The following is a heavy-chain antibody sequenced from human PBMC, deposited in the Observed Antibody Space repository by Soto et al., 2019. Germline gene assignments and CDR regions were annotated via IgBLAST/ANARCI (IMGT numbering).Heavy chain of an antibody. Sequence: QVQLQESGPGLVKPSQTLSLTCTVSGGSISSGGYYWSWIRQHPGKGLEWIGYIYYSGSTYYNPSLKSRVTISVDTSKNQFSLKLSSVTAADTAVYYCARAPNLGYCISTSCYDGYYGMDVWGQGTTVTVSS. CDR1: GGSISSGGYY. CDR3: ARAPNLGYCISTSCYDGYYGMDV. V-gene: IGHV4-31*03. J-gene: IGHJ6*02. CDR2: IYYSGST. D-gene: IGHD2-2*01.